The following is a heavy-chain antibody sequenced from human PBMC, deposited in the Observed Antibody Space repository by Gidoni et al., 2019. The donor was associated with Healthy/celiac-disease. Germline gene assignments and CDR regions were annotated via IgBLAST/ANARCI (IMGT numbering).Heavy chain of an antibody. CDR1: GFTFSSYA. CDR2: ISGSGGST. J-gene: IGHJ4*02. Sequence: VPLLESGGGLLQPGVSLSLSCAASGFTFSSYAMSGVRQAPGKGLEWVSAISGSGGSTYYADSVKGRVTIARDKSKNTRYLQMNSRRAEDTAVYYCAKAVRFTRQLYDYWGQGTLVTVSS. V-gene: IGHV3-23*01. CDR3: AKAVRFTRQLYDY. D-gene: IGHD1-1*01.